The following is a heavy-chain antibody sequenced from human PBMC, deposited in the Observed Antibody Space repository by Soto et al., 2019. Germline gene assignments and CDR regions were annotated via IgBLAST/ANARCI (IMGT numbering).Heavy chain of an antibody. CDR1: GFIFSSYV. CDR2: ITGSGGNT. Sequence: GGSLSLSCRASGFIFSSYVMSWVRQAPGKGLEWVSSITGSGGNTHYADSVKGRSTISRDNSKSTLFLQVTGLGAEDTAVYYCARGLPDTVYGVLIRFDDWGQGTLVTVSS. CDR3: ARGLPDTVYGVLIRFDD. D-gene: IGHD3-3*01. J-gene: IGHJ4*02. V-gene: IGHV3-23*01.